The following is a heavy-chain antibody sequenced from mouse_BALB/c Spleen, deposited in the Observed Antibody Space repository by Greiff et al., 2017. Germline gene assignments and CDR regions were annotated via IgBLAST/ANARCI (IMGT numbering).Heavy chain of an antibody. D-gene: IGHD1-1*02. V-gene: IGHV1-7*01. CDR1: GYTFTSYW. J-gene: IGHJ3*01. Sequence: LQESGAELAKPGASVKMSCKASGYTFTSYWMHWVKQRPGQGLEWIGYINPSTGYTEYNQKFKDKATLTADKSSSTAYMQLSSLTSEDSAVYYCARWYPWFAYWGQGTLVTVSA. CDR3: ARWYPWFAY. CDR2: INPSTGYT.